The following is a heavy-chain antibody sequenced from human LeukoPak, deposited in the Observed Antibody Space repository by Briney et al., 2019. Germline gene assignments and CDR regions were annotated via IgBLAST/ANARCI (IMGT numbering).Heavy chain of an antibody. CDR3: VRADGRDGYKGLVDY. V-gene: IGHV4-34*01. CDR1: GGSFSAYH. CDR2: INHSGST. D-gene: IGHD5-24*01. J-gene: IGHJ4*02. Sequence: SETLSLTCPVYGGSFSAYHWSWIRQPPGKGLEWIGEINHSGSTNYNPSLKSRVTMSVDTSRNQFSLKLNSVTAADAAVYYCVRADGRDGYKGLVDYWGQGTLVTVSS.